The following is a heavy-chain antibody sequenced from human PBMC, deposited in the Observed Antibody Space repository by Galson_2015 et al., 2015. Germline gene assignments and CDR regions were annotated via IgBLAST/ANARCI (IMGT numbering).Heavy chain of an antibody. Sequence: SLRLSCAASGFTFSDYYMSWIRQAPGKGLEWVSYISSSSSYTNYADSVKGRFTISRDNAKNSLYLQMNSLRAEDTAVYYCARAQDYYDSSGYSDYWGQGTLVTVSS. D-gene: IGHD3-22*01. J-gene: IGHJ4*02. CDR1: GFTFSDYY. CDR2: ISSSSSYT. CDR3: ARAQDYYDSSGYSDY. V-gene: IGHV3-11*06.